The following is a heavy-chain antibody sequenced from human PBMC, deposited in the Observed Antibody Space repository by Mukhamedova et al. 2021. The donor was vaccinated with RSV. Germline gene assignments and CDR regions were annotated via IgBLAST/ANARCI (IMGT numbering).Heavy chain of an antibody. D-gene: IGHD1-26*01. V-gene: IGHV3-74*01. CDR1: SYW. CDR2: INRDGSST. CDR3: AREGWELSPIDY. Sequence: SYWMHWVRQAPGKGLVWVSRINRDGSSTSYADSVKGRFTISRDNAKNTLYLQMNSLRAEDTAVYYCAREGWELSPIDYWGQGTLV. J-gene: IGHJ4*02.